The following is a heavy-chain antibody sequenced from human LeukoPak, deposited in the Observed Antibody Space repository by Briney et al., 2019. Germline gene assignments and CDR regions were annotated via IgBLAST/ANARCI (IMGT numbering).Heavy chain of an antibody. Sequence: ASVKVSCKASGYTFTSYDIDWVRQATGQGLEWMGWMNPNSGNTGYAQKFQGRVTMTRNTSISTAYMELSSLRSEDTAVYYCARGLGQWLVLYYFDYWGQGTLVTVSS. J-gene: IGHJ4*02. D-gene: IGHD6-19*01. CDR2: MNPNSGNT. CDR1: GYTFTSYD. CDR3: ARGLGQWLVLYYFDY. V-gene: IGHV1-8*01.